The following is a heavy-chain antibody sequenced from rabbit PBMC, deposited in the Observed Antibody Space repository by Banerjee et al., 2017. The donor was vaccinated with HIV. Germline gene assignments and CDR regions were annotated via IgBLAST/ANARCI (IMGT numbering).Heavy chain of an antibody. CDR1: EFDLSSYG. V-gene: IGHV1S45*01. J-gene: IGHJ4*01. Sequence: QEQLKESGGGLVQPGGSLKLSCKASEFDLSSYGMSWVRQAPGKGLEWIGFIDPMSDITYYASWAKGRFTISKTSSTTVTLQMTSLTAADTATYFCARGGGSSWSYYFDLWGPGTLVTVS. CDR3: ARGGGSSWSYYFDL. D-gene: IGHD8-1*01. CDR2: IDPMSDIT.